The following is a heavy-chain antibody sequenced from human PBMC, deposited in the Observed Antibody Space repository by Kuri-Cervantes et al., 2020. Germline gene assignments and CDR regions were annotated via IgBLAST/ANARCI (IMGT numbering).Heavy chain of an antibody. V-gene: IGHV3-15*01. D-gene: IGHD5-12*01. CDR1: GFTFSNAW. CDR2: IKSKTDGGTT. J-gene: IGHJ4*02. Sequence: GESLKISCAASGFTFSNAWMGWVRQAPGKGLEWVGRIKSKTDGGTTDYAAPVKGRFTISRDDSKNTLYLQMNSLKTEDTAVYYCTRRGVYSGYDSNDYWGQGTLVTVSS. CDR3: TRRGVYSGYDSNDY.